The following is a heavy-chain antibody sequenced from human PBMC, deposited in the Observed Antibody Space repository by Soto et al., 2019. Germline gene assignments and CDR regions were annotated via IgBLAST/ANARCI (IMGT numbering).Heavy chain of an antibody. CDR3: ASSAGLDHLLNYYGLNV. D-gene: IGHD6-13*01. CDR1: GGTFTSTA. CDR2: IIPVLGTP. Sequence: QVHLVQSSAEVNKPGSSVKVSCKASGGTFTSTAFSWVRQAPGQGLEWMGGIIPVLGTPNYAQKFQARVTITADTPTTTVHMELSSLRSDDTGVYYCASSAGLDHLLNYYGLNVWGQGTTVTVSS. V-gene: IGHV1-69*14. J-gene: IGHJ6*02.